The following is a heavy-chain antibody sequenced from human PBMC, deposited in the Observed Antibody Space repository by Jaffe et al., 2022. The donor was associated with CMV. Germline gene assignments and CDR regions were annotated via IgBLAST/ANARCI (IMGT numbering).Heavy chain of an antibody. Sequence: MQLVESGGGLVQPGRSLRLSCAASGFPFDDFAMHWVRQVPGKGLEWVSSISWNSGNIDYADSVKGRFTISRDNAKNSLYMQMNSLRAEDTALYYCAKDIRGVAVIPGAIRGSAGMDVWGQGTTVTVSS. V-gene: IGHV3-9*01. CDR1: GFPFDDFA. CDR3: AKDIRGVAVIPGAIRGSAGMDV. J-gene: IGHJ6*02. CDR2: ISWNSGNI. D-gene: IGHD2-2*02.